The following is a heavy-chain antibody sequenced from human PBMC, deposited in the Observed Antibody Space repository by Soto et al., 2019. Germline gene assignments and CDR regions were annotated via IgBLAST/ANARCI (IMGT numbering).Heavy chain of an antibody. CDR3: ARDITGYYDSSGYHY. D-gene: IGHD3-22*01. V-gene: IGHV1-69*01. J-gene: IGHJ4*02. CDR1: GGTFSSYA. CDR2: IIPIFGTA. Sequence: SCKASGGTFSSYAISWVRQAPGQGLEWMGGIIPIFGTANYAQKFQGRVTITADESTSTAYMELSSLRSEDTAVYYCARDITGYYDSSGYHYWGQGTLVTVSS.